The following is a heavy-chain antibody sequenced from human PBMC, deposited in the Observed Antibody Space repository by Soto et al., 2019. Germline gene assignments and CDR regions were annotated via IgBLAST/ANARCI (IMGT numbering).Heavy chain of an antibody. CDR1: GGYIISSSYH. D-gene: IGHD2-15*01. CDR3: GRRSWDIVVDY. Sequence: TQSLTWTVSGGYIISSSYHWGWNRQPPGKGLEWIGSIYYSGSTYYNPFLKSRVTISVDTSKNQFSLKLSSVTAADTAVYYCGRRSWDIVVDYWGEGTLVTVSS. J-gene: IGHJ4*02. CDR2: IYYSGST. V-gene: IGHV4-39*01.